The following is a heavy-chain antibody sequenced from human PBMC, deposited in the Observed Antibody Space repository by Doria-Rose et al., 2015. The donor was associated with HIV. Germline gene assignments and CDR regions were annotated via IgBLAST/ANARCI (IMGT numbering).Heavy chain of an antibody. CDR1: GVSLSSPGMG. CDR3: ARIKSSRWYHKYYFDF. CDR2: IYSADER. J-gene: IGHJ4*02. Sequence: QVTLKESGPVLVKPTETLTLTCTVSGVSLSSPGMGVSWIRQPPGKALEWLANIYSADERSYKTSLKSRFTISRGTSKSQVVLTMTDMDPVDTVTYYCARIKSSRWYHKYYFDFWGQGTLVIVSA. V-gene: IGHV2-26*01. D-gene: IGHD6-13*01.